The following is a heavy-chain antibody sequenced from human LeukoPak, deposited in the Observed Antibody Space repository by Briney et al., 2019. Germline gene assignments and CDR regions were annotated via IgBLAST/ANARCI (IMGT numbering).Heavy chain of an antibody. Sequence: GASVKDSCKASGYTFTGYDMHWVQQAPGQGLEWMGWINPNSGGTNYAQNFQGRVTMTRDTSISTAYMELSRLRSDDTAVYYCARGAFQGSSWFDYWGQGTLVTVSS. J-gene: IGHJ4*02. CDR1: GYTFTGYD. CDR3: ARGAFQGSSWFDY. V-gene: IGHV1-2*02. D-gene: IGHD6-13*01. CDR2: INPNSGGT.